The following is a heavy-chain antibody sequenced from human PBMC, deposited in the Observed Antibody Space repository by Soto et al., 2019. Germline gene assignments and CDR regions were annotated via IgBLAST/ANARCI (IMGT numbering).Heavy chain of an antibody. D-gene: IGHD5-18*01. CDR2: FDPGDGET. CDR1: GYTLTELS. V-gene: IGHV1-24*01. J-gene: IGHJ4*02. CDR3: ARGRGYSYGPDTKDGPDY. Sequence: GASVKVSCKVSGYTLTELSMHWVRQAPGKGLEWMGGFDPGDGETIYAQKFQGRVTMTEDTSTDTAYMELSSLRSEDTAVFYCARGRGYSYGPDTKDGPDYWGQGTLVTVSS.